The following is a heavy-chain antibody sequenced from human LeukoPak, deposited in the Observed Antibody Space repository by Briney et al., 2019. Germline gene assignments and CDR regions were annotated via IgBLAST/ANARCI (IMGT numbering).Heavy chain of an antibody. CDR3: ARESYSGYSRGRAYNWFDP. J-gene: IGHJ5*02. V-gene: IGHV3-7*01. Sequence: GGSLRLSCAVSGFTFNNYYMTWVRQAPGKGLQWVAGIKEDGSESYYEDSVKGRFTISRDNAKNSLYLQMSSLRAEDTAVYYCARESYSGYSRGRAYNWFDPWGQGTLVTVSS. CDR2: IKEDGSES. CDR1: GFTFNNYY. D-gene: IGHD5-12*01.